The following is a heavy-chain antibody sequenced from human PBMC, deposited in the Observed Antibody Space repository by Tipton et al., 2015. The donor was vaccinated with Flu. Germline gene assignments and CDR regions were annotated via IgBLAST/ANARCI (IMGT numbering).Heavy chain of an antibody. V-gene: IGHV4-31*03. CDR2: IYYSGST. D-gene: IGHD3-3*01. Sequence: LRLSCTVSGGSISSGGYYWSWIRQHPGKGLEWIGYIYYSGSTYYNPSLKSRVTISVDTSKNQFSLKLSSVTAADTAVYYCARVGYYDFWSGNNLSWFDPWGQGTLVTVSS. CDR3: ARVGYYDFWSGNNLSWFDP. CDR1: GGSISSGGYY. J-gene: IGHJ5*02.